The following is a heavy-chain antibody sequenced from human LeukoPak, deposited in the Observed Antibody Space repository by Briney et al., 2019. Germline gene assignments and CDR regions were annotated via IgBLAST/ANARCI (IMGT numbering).Heavy chain of an antibody. Sequence: HPGGSLRLSCAASGFTFSSYAMSWVRQAPGKGLEWVSAISGSGGSTYYADSVKGRFTISRDNSKNTLYLQMNSLRAEDTAVYYCARDLRITIVKEPVHGAVGMDVWGQGTTVTVSS. CDR3: ARDLRITIVKEPVHGAVGMDV. V-gene: IGHV3-23*01. D-gene: IGHD3-3*01. CDR1: GFTFSSYA. CDR2: ISGSGGST. J-gene: IGHJ6*02.